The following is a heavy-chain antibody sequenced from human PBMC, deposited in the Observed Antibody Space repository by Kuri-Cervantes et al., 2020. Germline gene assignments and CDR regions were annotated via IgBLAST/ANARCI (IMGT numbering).Heavy chain of an antibody. Sequence: SETLSPTGGVYGGSFSGYYWSWIRQPPGKGLEWIGEINHRGSTNYNPSLKSRVTISVDTSKNQFSLKRSSVTAADTAVYYCARGPNMLWGYMDVWGKGTTVTVSS. J-gene: IGHJ6*03. CDR1: GGSFSGYY. CDR3: ARGPNMLWGYMDV. CDR2: INHRGST. D-gene: IGHD2-8*01. V-gene: IGHV4-34*01.